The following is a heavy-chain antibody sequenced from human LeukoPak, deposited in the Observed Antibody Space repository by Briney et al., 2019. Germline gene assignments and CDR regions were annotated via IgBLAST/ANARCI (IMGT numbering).Heavy chain of an antibody. D-gene: IGHD3-10*01. CDR3: ARDVDYYYGSGSYYQNWFDP. Sequence: SEILSLTCTVSGGSISSYYWSWIRQPAGKGLEWIGRIYTSGSTNYNPSLKSRVTMSVDASKNQFSLKLSSVTAADTAVYYCARDVDYYYGSGSYYQNWFDPWGQGTLVTVSS. CDR2: IYTSGST. J-gene: IGHJ5*02. CDR1: GGSISSYY. V-gene: IGHV4-4*07.